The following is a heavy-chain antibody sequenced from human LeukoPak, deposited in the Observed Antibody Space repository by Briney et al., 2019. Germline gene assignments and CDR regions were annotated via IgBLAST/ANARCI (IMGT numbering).Heavy chain of an antibody. Sequence: GSLRLSCAASGFSFSDHCMHWVRQAPGKGPEWVAVISDDGTKEYYADSGKGRLTISRDNSKKTVYLQMNSLRAEDTAVYYCARGRAYGVTIMDAFDIWGQGTMVTVSS. CDR1: GFSFSDHC. D-gene: IGHD3-3*01. V-gene: IGHV3-30*03. CDR2: ISDDGTKE. J-gene: IGHJ3*02. CDR3: ARGRAYGVTIMDAFDI.